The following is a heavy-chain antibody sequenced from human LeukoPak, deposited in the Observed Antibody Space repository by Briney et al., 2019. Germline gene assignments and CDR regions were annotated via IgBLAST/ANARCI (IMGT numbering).Heavy chain of an antibody. CDR3: ARPSYGSGSYYKGFGFDY. CDR1: GGSISSSSYY. V-gene: IGHV4-39*01. D-gene: IGHD3-10*01. Sequence: SEPLSLTCTVSGGSISSSSYYWGWIRQPPGKGLEWIGSIYYSGSTYYNPSLKSRVTISVDTSKNQFSLKLSSVTAADTAVYYCARPSYGSGSYYKGFGFDYWGQGTLVTVSS. J-gene: IGHJ4*02. CDR2: IYYSGST.